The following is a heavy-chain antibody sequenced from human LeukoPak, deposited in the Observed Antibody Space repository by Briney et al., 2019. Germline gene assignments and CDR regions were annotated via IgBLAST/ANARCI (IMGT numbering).Heavy chain of an antibody. V-gene: IGHV1-3*01. J-gene: IGHJ4*02. D-gene: IGHD2-21*02. CDR1: GYTFNAYT. Sequence: GASVNVSCKASGYTFNAYTIHWVRQAPGQRFEWMGWIDADNGDTAYSQNLQGRVTIDRDTSARTVYMELSSLRSEDTAAYYCARGSTSDWPLDHWGQGTLLTISP. CDR3: ARGSTSDWPLDH. CDR2: IDADNGDT.